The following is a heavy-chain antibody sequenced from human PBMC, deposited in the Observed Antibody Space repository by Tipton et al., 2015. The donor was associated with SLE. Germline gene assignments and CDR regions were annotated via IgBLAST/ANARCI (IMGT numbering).Heavy chain of an antibody. D-gene: IGHD6-6*01. CDR1: GGSISTYH. J-gene: IGHJ4*02. CDR2: IHHSGSI. CDR3: ARQSMAARPDFDF. Sequence: TLSLTCTISGGSISTYHWSWLRQSPGKGLEWIGYIHHSGSINYNPSLRSQVTMSMDTSQNQFSLKLSSVTAADTAVYYCARQSMAARPDFDFWGQGTLVTVSS. V-gene: IGHV4-59*01.